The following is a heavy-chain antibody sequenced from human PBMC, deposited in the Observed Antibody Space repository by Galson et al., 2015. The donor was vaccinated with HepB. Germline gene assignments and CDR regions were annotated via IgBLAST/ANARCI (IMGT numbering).Heavy chain of an antibody. D-gene: IGHD2-15*01. J-gene: IGHJ3*02. V-gene: IGHV3-23*01. Sequence: SLRLSCAASGFTFSSYAMSWVRQAPGKGLKWVSAISGSGGSTYYADSVKGRFTISRDNSKNTLYLQMNSLRAEDTAVYYCAKDTMIVVVVAARGDAFDIWGRGTMVTVSS. CDR1: GFTFSSYA. CDR3: AKDTMIVVVVAARGDAFDI. CDR2: ISGSGGST.